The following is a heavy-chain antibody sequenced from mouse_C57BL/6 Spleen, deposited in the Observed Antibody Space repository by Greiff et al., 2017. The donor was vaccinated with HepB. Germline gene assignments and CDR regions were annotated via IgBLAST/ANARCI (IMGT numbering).Heavy chain of an antibody. Sequence: QVQLQQPGAELVKPGASVKLSCKASGYTFTSYWMQWVKQRPGQGLEWIGEIDPSDSYTNYNQKFKGKATLTVDTSSSTAYMQLSSLTSEDSAVYYCAKGFDGEAMDYWGQGTSVTVSS. CDR1: GYTFTSYW. J-gene: IGHJ4*01. V-gene: IGHV1-50*01. CDR2: IDPSDSYT. CDR3: AKGFDGEAMDY.